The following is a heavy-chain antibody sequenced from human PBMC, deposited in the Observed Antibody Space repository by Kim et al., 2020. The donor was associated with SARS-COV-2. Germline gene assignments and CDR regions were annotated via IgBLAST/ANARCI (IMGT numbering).Heavy chain of an antibody. D-gene: IGHD2-2*01. CDR3: ARGGDCSSTSCPFGY. Sequence: VSVKSRITLNPDTSKNQFSLQLNSVTPEETAVYYCARGGDCSSTSCPFGYWGQGTLVTVSS. J-gene: IGHJ4*02. V-gene: IGHV6-1*01.